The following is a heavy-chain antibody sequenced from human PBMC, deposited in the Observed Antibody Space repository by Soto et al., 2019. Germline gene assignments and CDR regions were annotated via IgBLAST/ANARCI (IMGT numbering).Heavy chain of an antibody. CDR1: GFTFSSYA. Sequence: QVQLVESGGGVVQPGRSLRLSCAASGFTFSSYAMHWVRQAPGKGLEWVAVISYDGSNKYYADSVKGRFTISRDNSKDTVYLQMNSLRAEDTAVYYCASSPRSWYYFDYWGQGTLVIVSS. CDR3: ASSPRSWYYFDY. D-gene: IGHD6-13*01. CDR2: ISYDGSNK. J-gene: IGHJ4*02. V-gene: IGHV3-30-3*01.